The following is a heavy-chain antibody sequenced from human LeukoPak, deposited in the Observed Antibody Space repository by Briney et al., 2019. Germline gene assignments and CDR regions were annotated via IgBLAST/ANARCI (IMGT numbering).Heavy chain of an antibody. J-gene: IGHJ5*02. D-gene: IGHD2-2*01. CDR2: IYPGDSDT. CDR3: ARLGYCGSTSCPLGWFDP. CDR1: GYSFTSYW. Sequence: GESLKISCKGSGYSFTSYWIGWVRQMPGKGLEWMGIIYPGDSDTRYSPSFQGQVTISADKSISTAYLQWSSLKASDTAMYYCARLGYCGSTSCPLGWFDPWGQGTLVTVSS. V-gene: IGHV5-51*01.